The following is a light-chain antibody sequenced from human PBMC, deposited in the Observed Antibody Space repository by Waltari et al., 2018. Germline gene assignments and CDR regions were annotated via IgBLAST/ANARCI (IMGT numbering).Light chain of an antibody. V-gene: IGLV3-21*04. Sequence: SYVVPQPPSVSVAPGETATITCGGDNIGTYGVHWYQQKAGQAPGLVIFYDRDRPSGIPDRFSGSNSGNTATLTISRVEAGDEARYYCHVWHPHVDPGVFGTGTEVTVL. CDR1: NIGTYG. CDR2: YDR. CDR3: HVWHPHVDPGV. J-gene: IGLJ1*01.